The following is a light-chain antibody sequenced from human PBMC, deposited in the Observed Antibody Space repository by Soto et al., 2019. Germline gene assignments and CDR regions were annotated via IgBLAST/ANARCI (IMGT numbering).Light chain of an antibody. CDR3: SSYARNSTLV. V-gene: IGLV2-14*01. CDR2: DVG. J-gene: IGLJ1*01. Sequence: QSVLTQPASVSGSPGQSITISCTGTSSDVGRYSYVSWYQQHPGKAPKVMIYDVGNRPSGVSNRFSGSKSGNTASLTISGLQAEDEADYYCSSYARNSTLVFGSGTKVTVL. CDR1: SSDVGRYSY.